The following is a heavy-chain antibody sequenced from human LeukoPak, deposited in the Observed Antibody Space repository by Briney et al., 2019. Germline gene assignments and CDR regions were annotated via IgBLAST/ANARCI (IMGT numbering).Heavy chain of an antibody. CDR3: ARFSGRN. D-gene: IGHD2-15*01. V-gene: IGHV3-7*01. J-gene: IGHJ4*02. Sequence: SSSSYYWGWIRQPPGKGLEWVANIKQDGSAKYYVDSVKGRFTISRDNAKNSLYLQMGSLRAEDTAVYYCARFSGRNWGQGTLVTVSS. CDR1: SSSSYY. CDR2: IKQDGSAK.